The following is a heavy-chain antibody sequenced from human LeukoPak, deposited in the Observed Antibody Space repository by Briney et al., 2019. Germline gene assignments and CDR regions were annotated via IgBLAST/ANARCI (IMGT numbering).Heavy chain of an antibody. D-gene: IGHD4-17*01. CDR2: ISGSGGST. Sequence: PGGSLRLSCAASGFTFSSYAMSWVRQAPGKGLEWVSAISGSGGSTYYADSVKGRFTISRDNSKNTLYLQMNSLRAEDTAVYYCAKLFPTVTIRLTVGCFAFDIWGQGTMVTVSS. CDR3: AKLFPTVTIRLTVGCFAFDI. J-gene: IGHJ3*02. CDR1: GFTFSSYA. V-gene: IGHV3-23*01.